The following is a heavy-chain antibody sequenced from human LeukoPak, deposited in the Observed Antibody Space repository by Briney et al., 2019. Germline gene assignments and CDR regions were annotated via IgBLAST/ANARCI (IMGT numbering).Heavy chain of an antibody. V-gene: IGHV3-74*01. Sequence: GGSLRLSCAASGFTFSSYWMHWVRQAPGKGLVWVSRINTDGSSTSYADSVKGRFTISRDNAKNTLYLQMSSLRAEDTAVYYCARALGAHDFWSGYYFDYWGQGTLVTVSS. CDR2: INTDGSST. CDR1: GFTFSSYW. J-gene: IGHJ4*02. CDR3: ARALGAHDFWSGYYFDY. D-gene: IGHD3-3*01.